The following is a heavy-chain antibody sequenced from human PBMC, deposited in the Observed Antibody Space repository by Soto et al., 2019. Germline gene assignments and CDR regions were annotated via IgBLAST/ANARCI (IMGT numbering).Heavy chain of an antibody. Sequence: GKGLEWMGYNYYSGTTNNYNPSLKSRVTLSVDTSKNQFSLKLSSVTAADTAVYYCARLGGSYAVPHFDYWGQGTLVIGTS. CDR3: ARLGGSYAVPHFDY. J-gene: IGHJ4*02. V-gene: IGHV4-59*08. CDR2: NYYSGTT. D-gene: IGHD1-26*01.